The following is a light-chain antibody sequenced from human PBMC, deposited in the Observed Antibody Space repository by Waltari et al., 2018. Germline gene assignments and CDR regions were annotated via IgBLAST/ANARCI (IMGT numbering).Light chain of an antibody. J-gene: IGLJ3*02. CDR1: NIESQD. V-gene: IGLV3-9*01. CDR2: RDT. CDR3: QVWDSRSSWV. Sequence: SYELTQPLSVSVALGQTASITCGGNNIESQDVHWYQQKPGQAPVLVLFRDTKRASGIPERFSGSNSGNTATLTITRAQAGDEADYYCQVWDSRSSWVFGGGTKLTVL.